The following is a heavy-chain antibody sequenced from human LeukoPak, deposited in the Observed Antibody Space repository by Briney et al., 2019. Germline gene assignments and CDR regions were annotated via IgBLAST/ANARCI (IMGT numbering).Heavy chain of an antibody. J-gene: IGHJ4*02. V-gene: IGHV3-23*01. D-gene: IGHD4-23*01. CDR2: ISGTGDTT. CDR3: AKWQERWVALLEY. CDR1: GFSISIYA. Sequence: GGSLRLSCAASGFSISIYAMTWVRQARGKGLEWVSSISGTGDTTYYADSAKGRFTVSRDNSKDTLFLQMNSLGAKDTAVYYCAKWQERWVALLEYWGQGTLVTVSS.